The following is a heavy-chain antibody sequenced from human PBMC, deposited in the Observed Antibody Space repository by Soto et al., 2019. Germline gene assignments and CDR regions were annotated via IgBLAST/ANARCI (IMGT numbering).Heavy chain of an antibody. V-gene: IGHV4-39*01. D-gene: IGHD6-6*01. J-gene: IGHJ6*03. CDR1: GGSISSSSYY. Sequence: SETLSLTCTVSGGSISSSSYYWGWIRQPPGKGLEWIGSIYYSGSTYYNPSLKSRVTISVDTSKNQFSLKLSSVTAADTAVYYCARQSDSSSDSYYYYYMDVWGKGTTVTVSS. CDR2: IYYSGST. CDR3: ARQSDSSSDSYYYYYMDV.